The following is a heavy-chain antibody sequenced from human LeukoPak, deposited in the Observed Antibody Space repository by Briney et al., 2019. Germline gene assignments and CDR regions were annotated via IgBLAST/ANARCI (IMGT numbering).Heavy chain of an antibody. Sequence: ASETLSLTCTVSGSSVSNYYWNWIRQPPGKGLEWLGHVSYSGGTIYHPSLNSRVPISLDTSKNQFSLNLNSVTAADAAVYYCARRVLMSSAGVPDTWLDPWGQGTLVTVSS. V-gene: IGHV4-59*08. CDR2: VSYSGGT. CDR3: ARRVLMSSAGVPDTWLDP. D-gene: IGHD3-10*01. CDR1: GSSVSNYY. J-gene: IGHJ5*02.